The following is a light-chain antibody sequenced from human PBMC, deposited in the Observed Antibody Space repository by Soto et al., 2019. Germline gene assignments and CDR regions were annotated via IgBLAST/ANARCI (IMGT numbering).Light chain of an antibody. CDR3: CSYAGSPYV. J-gene: IGLJ1*01. Sequence: QSALTQPASVSGSPGQSITISCTGTSSDVGSYNLVSWYQQHPGKAPKLMIYEVSKRPSGVSNRFSGSKSGNTASLTISGLQAKDEADYYCCSYAGSPYVFGTGTKVTVL. V-gene: IGLV2-23*02. CDR2: EVS. CDR1: SSDVGSYNL.